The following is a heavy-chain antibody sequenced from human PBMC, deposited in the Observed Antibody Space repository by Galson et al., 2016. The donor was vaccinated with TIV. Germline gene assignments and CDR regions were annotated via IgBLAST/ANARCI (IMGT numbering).Heavy chain of an antibody. CDR1: GFTFSNYP. D-gene: IGHD1-1*01. J-gene: IGHJ4*02. Sequence: SLRLSCAASGFTFSNYPMHWVRQTPGKGLEWVAVISYDGRIEDYADSVKGRFTITRDDSRNTLYLQMNSLRTEDTAIYYCARDAGIGTPDYFDYWGQGTLVTVSS. CDR2: ISYDGRIE. CDR3: ARDAGIGTPDYFDY. V-gene: IGHV3-30*01.